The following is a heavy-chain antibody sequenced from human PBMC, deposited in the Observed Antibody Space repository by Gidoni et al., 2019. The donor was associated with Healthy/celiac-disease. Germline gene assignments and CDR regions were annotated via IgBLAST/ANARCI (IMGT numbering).Heavy chain of an antibody. J-gene: IGHJ6*02. V-gene: IGHV3-23*01. CDR2: ISGSGGST. Sequence: EVQLLESGGGLVQPGGSLRLSCAASGFTFSSYAMSWVRQAPGKGLEWVSAISGSGGSTYYADSVKGRFTISRDNSKNTLYLQMNSLRAEDTAVYYCAKGNYDILTGYYTPDYYYGMDVWGQGTTVTVSS. D-gene: IGHD3-9*01. CDR3: AKGNYDILTGYYTPDYYYGMDV. CDR1: GFTFSSYA.